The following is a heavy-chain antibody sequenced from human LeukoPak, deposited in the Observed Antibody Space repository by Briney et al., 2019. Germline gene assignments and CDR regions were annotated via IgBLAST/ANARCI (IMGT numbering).Heavy chain of an antibody. Sequence: GGSLRLSCAASGFTFSAFDMNWVRQAPGKGLKWLSYISSNGATIYNADSVKGRFTISRDNAKSSLFLQLNNLRVEDTGVYYCARWNLGSDYWGQGTLVTVSS. CDR3: ARWNLGSDY. CDR2: ISSNGATI. D-gene: IGHD1-1*01. CDR1: GFTFSAFD. V-gene: IGHV3-48*03. J-gene: IGHJ4*02.